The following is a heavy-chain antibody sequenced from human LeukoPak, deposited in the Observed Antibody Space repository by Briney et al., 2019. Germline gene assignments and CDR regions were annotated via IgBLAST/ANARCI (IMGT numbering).Heavy chain of an antibody. V-gene: IGHV3-11*01. CDR3: ARANNWNYPYYFDY. J-gene: IGHJ4*02. D-gene: IGHD1-7*01. CDR2: ISSSAITI. Sequence: GGSLRLSCAASGFTFSNYYMSWIRQAPGKGLEWVSYISSSAITIYYADSVKGRFTISRDNAKNSLYLQMNSLRAEDTAVYYCARANNWNYPYYFDYWGQGALVTVSS. CDR1: GFTFSNYY.